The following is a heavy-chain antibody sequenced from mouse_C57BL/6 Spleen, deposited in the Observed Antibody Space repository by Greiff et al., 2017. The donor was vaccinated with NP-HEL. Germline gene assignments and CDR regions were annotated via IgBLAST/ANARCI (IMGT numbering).Heavy chain of an antibody. CDR2: INYDGSST. V-gene: IGHV5-16*01. J-gene: IGHJ2*01. CDR1: GFTFSDYY. CDR3: ARGSNYDYFDY. Sequence: EVMLVESEGGLVQPGSSMKLSCTASGFTFSDYYMAWVRQVPEKGLEWVANINYDGSSTYYLDSLKSRFIISRDNAKNILYLQMSSLKSEDTATYYCARGSNYDYFDYWGQGTTLTVSS. D-gene: IGHD2-5*01.